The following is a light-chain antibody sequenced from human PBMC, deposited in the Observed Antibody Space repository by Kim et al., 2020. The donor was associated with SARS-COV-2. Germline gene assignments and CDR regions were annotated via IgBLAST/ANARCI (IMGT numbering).Light chain of an antibody. CDR3: QAWDSSTGVV. CDR1: KLGDKY. CDR2: QDS. J-gene: IGLJ2*01. Sequence: VSPRQTASITCSGDKLGDKYVCWYQQKPGQSPVLVIYQDSKRPSGIPERFSGSNSGNTATLTISGTQAMDEADYYCQAWDSSTGVVFGGGTQLTVL. V-gene: IGLV3-1*01.